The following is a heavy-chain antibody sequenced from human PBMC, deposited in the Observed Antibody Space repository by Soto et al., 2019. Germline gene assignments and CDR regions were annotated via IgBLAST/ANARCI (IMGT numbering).Heavy chain of an antibody. CDR3: ARHEWESAFDI. V-gene: IGHV1-46*01. CDR2: INPSGGST. Sequence: GASVKVSCKPSGYTFTSYYMHWVRQAPGQGLEWMGIINPSGGSTSYAQKFQGRVTMTRDTPTSTVYMELSSLISEDTAVYYCARHEWESAFDIWGQGTMVTVSS. J-gene: IGHJ3*02. D-gene: IGHD1-26*01. CDR1: GYTFTSYY.